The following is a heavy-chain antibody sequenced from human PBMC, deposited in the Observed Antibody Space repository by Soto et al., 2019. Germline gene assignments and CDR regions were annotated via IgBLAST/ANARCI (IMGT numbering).Heavy chain of an antibody. Sequence: EVQLVESGGALIQPGGSLRISCAASGFTFSAYWMFWVRQAPGKGLVWLSRINSDGTITDYADSVRGRFTISRDNAENTLYLQLNSLRADDTAVYYCASEYYGSGIWGQGTLVTVAS. J-gene: IGHJ4*02. CDR2: INSDGTIT. CDR3: ASEYYGSGI. V-gene: IGHV3-74*01. D-gene: IGHD3-10*01. CDR1: GFTFSAYW.